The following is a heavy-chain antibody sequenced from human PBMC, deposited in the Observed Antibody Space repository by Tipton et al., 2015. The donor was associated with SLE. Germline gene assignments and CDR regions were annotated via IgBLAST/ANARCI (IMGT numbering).Heavy chain of an antibody. Sequence: TLSLTCTVSGGSISSYYWSWIRQPPGKGLEWIGYIYYSGSTNYNPSLKSRVTISVDTSKNQFSLKLSSVTAADTAVYYCARTPPLGYYFDYWGQGTLVTVSS. CDR1: GGSISSYY. J-gene: IGHJ4*02. D-gene: IGHD7-27*01. V-gene: IGHV4-59*01. CDR2: IYYSGST. CDR3: ARTPPLGYYFDY.